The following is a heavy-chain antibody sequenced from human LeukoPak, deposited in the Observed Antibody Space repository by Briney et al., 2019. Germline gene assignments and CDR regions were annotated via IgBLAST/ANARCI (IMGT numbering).Heavy chain of an antibody. J-gene: IGHJ4*02. CDR2: ISSSSSDI. V-gene: IGHV3-21*04. Sequence: GGSLRLSCAASGFTFSSYSMNWVRQAPGKGLEWVSSISSSSSDIFYADSVKGRFTISRDNAENSLFLQMNSLRAEDTAVYYCAADNLAKWLGLDYWGQGTLVTVSS. D-gene: IGHD6-19*01. CDR1: GFTFSSYS. CDR3: AADNLAKWLGLDY.